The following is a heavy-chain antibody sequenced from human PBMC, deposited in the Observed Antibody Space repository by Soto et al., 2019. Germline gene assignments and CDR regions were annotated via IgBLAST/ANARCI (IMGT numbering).Heavy chain of an antibody. D-gene: IGHD5-18*01. V-gene: IGHV1-18*01. CDR1: DYTFSSYG. J-gene: IGHJ6*02. Sequence: ASVKVSCKASDYTFSSYGISWVRQAPGQGLEWMGWISGYNGNTNYVQKFQGRVTMTTDTSTNTAYMELRSLRSGDTAVYYCATEGQVDTNTIPEYYYGLDVWGQGTTVTVSS. CDR3: ATEGQVDTNTIPEYYYGLDV. CDR2: ISGYNGNT.